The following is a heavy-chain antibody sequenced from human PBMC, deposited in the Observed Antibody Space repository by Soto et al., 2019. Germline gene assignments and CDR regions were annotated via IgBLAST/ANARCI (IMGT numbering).Heavy chain of an antibody. D-gene: IGHD2-21*02. Sequence: SVKVSCKASGRTFSSYAISWVRQAPGQGLEWMGGIIPIFGTANYAQTFQGRVTITADESTSTAYMELSSLRSEDTAVYYCARRGPVIGGGDCYHFDYWGQGTLVTVSS. J-gene: IGHJ4*02. CDR3: ARRGPVIGGGDCYHFDY. CDR1: GRTFSSYA. CDR2: IIPIFGTA. V-gene: IGHV1-69*13.